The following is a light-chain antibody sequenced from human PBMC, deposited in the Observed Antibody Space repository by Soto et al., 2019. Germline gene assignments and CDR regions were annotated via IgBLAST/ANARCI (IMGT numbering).Light chain of an antibody. Sequence: QSVLTQPASVSGSPGQSITISCTGTSSDVGSYNLVSWYQQHPGKAPKLMIYEGSKRPSGVSNRFSGSKSGNTASLTISGLQAEDEADYYCCSYAGSSTFEVFGGGTKVIVL. CDR3: CSYAGSSTFEV. V-gene: IGLV2-23*03. CDR1: SSDVGSYNL. J-gene: IGLJ2*01. CDR2: EGS.